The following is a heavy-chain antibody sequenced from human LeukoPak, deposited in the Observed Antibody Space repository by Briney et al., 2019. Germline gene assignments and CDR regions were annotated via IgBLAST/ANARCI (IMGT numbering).Heavy chain of an antibody. V-gene: IGHV3-21*01. D-gene: IGHD1-1*01. Sequence: PGGSLRLSCAASGFTFSSYSMNWVRQAPGKGLEWVSSISSSSSYIYYADSVKGRFTISRDNAKNSLYLQMNSLRAEDTAVYYCARVGELYNWNDAGWFDPWGQGTLVTVSS. CDR3: ARVGELYNWNDAGWFDP. CDR2: ISSSSSYI. J-gene: IGHJ5*02. CDR1: GFTFSSYS.